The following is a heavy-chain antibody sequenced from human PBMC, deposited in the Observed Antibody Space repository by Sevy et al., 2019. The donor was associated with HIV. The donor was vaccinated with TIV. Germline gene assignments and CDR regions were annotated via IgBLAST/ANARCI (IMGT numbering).Heavy chain of an antibody. J-gene: IGHJ6*02. V-gene: IGHV3-15*05. Sequence: GGSLRLSCAASEITLSNYAMNWVRQAPGRGLEWVGRIKSKTAGGTTDYSAPVKGRFTISRDDSETTMYLQMNSLKTEDTAVYYCTNEVYGDLSYGMDVWGQGTTVTVSS. CDR1: EITLSNYA. D-gene: IGHD4-17*01. CDR2: IKSKTAGGTT. CDR3: TNEVYGDLSYGMDV.